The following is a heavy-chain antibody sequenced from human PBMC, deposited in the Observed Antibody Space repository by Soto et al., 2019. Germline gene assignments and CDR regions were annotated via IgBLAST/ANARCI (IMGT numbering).Heavy chain of an antibody. CDR2: IYYSGST. CDR3: ARVIPPYYGSGSYYVFDY. J-gene: IGHJ4*02. D-gene: IGHD3-10*01. CDR1: GGSISSYY. V-gene: IGHV4-59*01. Sequence: SETLSLTCTVSGGSISSYYWSWIRQPPGKGLEWIGYIYYSGSTNYNPSLKSRVTISVDTSKNQFSLKLSSVTAADTAVYYCARVIPPYYGSGSYYVFDYWGQGTLVTVSS.